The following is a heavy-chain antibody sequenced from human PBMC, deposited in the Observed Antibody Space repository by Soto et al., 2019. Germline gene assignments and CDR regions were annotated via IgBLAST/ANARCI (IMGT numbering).Heavy chain of an antibody. CDR2: IYTSGST. V-gene: IGHV4-4*07. CDR1: GGSISCYY. D-gene: IGHD2-2*01. Sequence: SETLSLTCIVSGGSISCYYWSWIRRLAGKGLEWIGRIYTSGSTNYNPSLKSRVTMSVDTSKNQFSLKLSSVTAADTAVYYCARACSSNSCYDVFDYWGQGTLVTVSS. CDR3: ARACSSNSCYDVFDY. J-gene: IGHJ4*02.